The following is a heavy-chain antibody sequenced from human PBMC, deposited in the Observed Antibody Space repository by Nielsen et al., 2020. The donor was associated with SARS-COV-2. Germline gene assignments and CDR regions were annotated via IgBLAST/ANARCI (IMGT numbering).Heavy chain of an antibody. Sequence: WVRQAPGQGLEWMGWINPNSGGTNYAQKFQGRVTITADESTSTAYMELSSLRSEDTAVYYCARTKGALGELSLSGWFDPWGQGTLVTVSS. J-gene: IGHJ5*02. CDR2: INPNSGGT. D-gene: IGHD3-16*02. V-gene: IGHV1-69*01. CDR3: ARTKGALGELSLSGWFDP.